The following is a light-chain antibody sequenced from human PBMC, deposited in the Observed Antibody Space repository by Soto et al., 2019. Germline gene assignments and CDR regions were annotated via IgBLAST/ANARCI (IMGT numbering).Light chain of an antibody. J-gene: IGLJ3*02. Sequence: QSALTQPPSAFGSPGQSVTISCTGTSSDVGGYNYVSWYQQYPGRAPKLMIYEVTKRPSGVPDRFSGSKSGNTASLTVSGLQAEDEADYYCSSYAASNNFYFVFGGGTKVT. CDR2: EVT. V-gene: IGLV2-8*01. CDR1: SSDVGGYNY. CDR3: SSYAASNNFYFV.